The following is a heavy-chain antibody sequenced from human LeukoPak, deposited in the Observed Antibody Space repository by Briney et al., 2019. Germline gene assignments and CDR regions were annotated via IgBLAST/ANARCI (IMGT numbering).Heavy chain of an antibody. V-gene: IGHV1-24*01. CDR3: ATWKRHIVVVTVESFDY. CDR1: GYTLTELS. CDR2: FDPEDGET. D-gene: IGHD2-21*02. J-gene: IGHJ4*02. Sequence: ASVKVSCKVSGYTLTELSMHWVRQAPGKGLEWMGGFDPEDGETIYAQKFQGRVTMTEDTSTDTAYMELSSLRSEDTAVYYCATWKRHIVVVTVESFDYWGQGTLVTVSS.